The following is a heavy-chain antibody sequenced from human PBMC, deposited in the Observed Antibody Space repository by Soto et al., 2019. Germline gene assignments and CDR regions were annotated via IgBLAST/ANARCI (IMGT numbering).Heavy chain of an antibody. Sequence: QVQLVESGGGVVQPGRSLRLSCAASGFTFSSYGMHWVRQAPGKGLEWVAVISYDGSNKYYADSVKGRFTISRDNSKNMLYLQMNSLRAEDTAVYYCAKDFGYSYGIDYWGQGTLVTVSS. D-gene: IGHD5-18*01. CDR3: AKDFGYSYGIDY. CDR1: GFTFSSYG. J-gene: IGHJ4*02. V-gene: IGHV3-30*18. CDR2: ISYDGSNK.